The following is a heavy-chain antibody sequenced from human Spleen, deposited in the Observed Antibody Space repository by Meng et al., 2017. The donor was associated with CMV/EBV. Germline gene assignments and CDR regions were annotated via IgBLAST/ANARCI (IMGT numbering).Heavy chain of an antibody. CDR2: ITASGGST. CDR3: AKAFSASWYREYYDD. J-gene: IGHJ4*02. Sequence: GGSLRLSCAVSGFTFSSNAMSWVRQAPGRGLAWVSAITASGGSTYYADSVKGRFTVSRDNSNNTLYLQMNRLRAEDTAVYFCAKAFSASWYREYYDDWGQGTLVTVSS. V-gene: IGHV3-23*01. CDR1: GFTFSSNA. D-gene: IGHD6-13*01.